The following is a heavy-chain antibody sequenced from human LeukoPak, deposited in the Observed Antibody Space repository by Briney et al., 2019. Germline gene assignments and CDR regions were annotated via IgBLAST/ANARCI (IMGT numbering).Heavy chain of an antibody. D-gene: IGHD3-22*01. CDR1: GFIFSDYE. J-gene: IGHJ4*02. Sequence: GGSLRLSCAASGFIFSDYEMNWVRQAPGKGLEWVSFISFSGNSIYYADSVKGRFTISRDNAKNSLYLQMNSLRAEDTAVYFCGRPSNYYDSSGYLMWGQGTLVTVSS. CDR2: ISFSGNSI. CDR3: GRPSNYYDSSGYLM. V-gene: IGHV3-48*03.